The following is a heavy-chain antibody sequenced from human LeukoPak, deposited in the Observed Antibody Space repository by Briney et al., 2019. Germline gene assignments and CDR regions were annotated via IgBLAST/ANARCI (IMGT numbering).Heavy chain of an antibody. CDR1: GGSFSGYS. D-gene: IGHD5-12*01. Sequence: SETLSLTCAVDGGSFSGYSWTWIRQPPGKGLEWIGEINHSVTTNYNPSLKSRGAISLDSSKKQFYLNLSSVTAADTAVYFCARTTYDRPRVVRDWSRGTLVTVSS. J-gene: IGHJ4*02. CDR2: INHSVTT. CDR3: ARTTYDRPRVVRD. V-gene: IGHV4-34*01.